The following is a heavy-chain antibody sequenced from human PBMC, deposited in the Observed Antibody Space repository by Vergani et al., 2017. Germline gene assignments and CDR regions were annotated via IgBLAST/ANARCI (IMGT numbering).Heavy chain of an antibody. Sequence: QVQLVQSGAEVKKPGSSVKVSCKASGGTFSSYAISWVRQAPGQGLEWMGRIIPIFGTANYAQKVPGRVTITADESTSTAYMELSSLRSEDTAVYYCAREAPPYYYYCGMDVWGQGTTVTVSS. CDR2: IIPIFGTA. V-gene: IGHV1-69*18. J-gene: IGHJ6*02. CDR1: GGTFSSYA. CDR3: AREAPPYYYYCGMDV.